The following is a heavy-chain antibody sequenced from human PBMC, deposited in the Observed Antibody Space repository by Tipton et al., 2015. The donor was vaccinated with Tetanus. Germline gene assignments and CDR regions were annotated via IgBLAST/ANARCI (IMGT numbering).Heavy chain of an antibody. CDR3: ARANNEFPKKGPFDF. D-gene: IGHD1-1*01. CDR2: ASYSGIT. V-gene: IGHV4-39*07. CDR1: GGSVTSINYY. J-gene: IGHJ4*02. Sequence: TLSLTCSVSGGSVTSINYYWGWIRQPPGKGLEWIGSASYSGITNYNPSLETRLTISVDTAKNQFSLKLTSVTAADTAVYYCARANNEFPKKGPFDFWGQGALVIVSS.